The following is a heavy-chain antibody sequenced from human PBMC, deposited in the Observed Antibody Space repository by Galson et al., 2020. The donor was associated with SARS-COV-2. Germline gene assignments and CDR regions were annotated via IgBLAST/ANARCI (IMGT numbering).Heavy chain of an antibody. CDR3: AKGGGGLVPTGRRFGP. CDR2: ISASNGNT. V-gene: IGHV1-18*04. D-gene: IGHD1-26*01. CDR1: GYTFTSDG. J-gene: IGHJ5*02. Sequence: ASVKVSCKASGYTFTSDGITWVRQAPGQGLEWMGWISASNGNTNYAQKVQGRVTLTTDTSTSTAYMELRSLTSDDTAFYYCAKGGGGLVPTGRRFGPWGQGTLVTVSS.